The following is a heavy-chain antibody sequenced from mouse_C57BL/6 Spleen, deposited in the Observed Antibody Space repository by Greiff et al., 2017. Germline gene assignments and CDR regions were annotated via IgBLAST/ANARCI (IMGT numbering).Heavy chain of an antibody. V-gene: IGHV1-81*01. J-gene: IGHJ4*01. CDR3: AREGSTVVATPYAMDY. CDR1: GYTFTSYG. CDR2: IYPRSGNT. D-gene: IGHD1-1*01. Sequence: QVQLKQSGAELARPGASVKLSCKASGYTFTSYGISWVKQRTGQGLEWIGEIYPRSGNTYYNEKFKGKATLTADKSSSTAYMELRTLTSEDSALYFCAREGSTVVATPYAMDYWGQGTSVTVSS.